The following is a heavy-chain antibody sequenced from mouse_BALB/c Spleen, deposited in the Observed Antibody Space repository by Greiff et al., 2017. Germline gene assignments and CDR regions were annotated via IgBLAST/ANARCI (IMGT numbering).Heavy chain of an antibody. CDR3: ARGDYGNYGYFDV. CDR1: GFTFSDFY. J-gene: IGHJ1*01. Sequence: EVMLVESGGVLVQPGGSLRLSCATSGFTFSDFYMEWVRQPPGKRLEWIAASRNKANDYTTEYSASVKGRFIVSRDTSQSILYLQMNALRAEDTAIYYCARGDYGNYGYFDVWGAGTTVTVSS. V-gene: IGHV7-1*02. CDR2: SRNKANDYTT. D-gene: IGHD2-1*01.